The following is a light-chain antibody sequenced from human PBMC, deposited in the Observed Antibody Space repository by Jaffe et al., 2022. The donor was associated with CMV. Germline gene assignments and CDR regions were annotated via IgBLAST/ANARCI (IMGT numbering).Light chain of an antibody. CDR2: DAS. V-gene: IGKV3-11*01. Sequence: EIVLTQSPATLSLSPGERATLSCRASQSVSSYLAWYQQKPGQAPRLLIYDASNRATGIPARFSGSRSGTDFTLTISSLEPEDFAVYYCQQRKNWPLTFGQGTRLEIK. CDR3: QQRKNWPLT. J-gene: IGKJ5*01. CDR1: QSVSSY.